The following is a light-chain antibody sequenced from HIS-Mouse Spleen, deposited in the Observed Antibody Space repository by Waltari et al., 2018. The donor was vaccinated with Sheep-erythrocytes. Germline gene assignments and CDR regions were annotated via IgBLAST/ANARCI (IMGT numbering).Light chain of an antibody. J-gene: IGKJ1*01. V-gene: IGKV1-8*01. CDR1: QGISSY. CDR3: QQYYSYPPT. Sequence: AIRMTQSPSSFSASTGDRVTITCRASQGISSYLAWYQQKPGKAPKLLIYAASTLQSGVPSRFSGSGSGTDFTLTISCLQSEDFATYYCQQYYSYPPTFGQGKKVEIK. CDR2: AAS.